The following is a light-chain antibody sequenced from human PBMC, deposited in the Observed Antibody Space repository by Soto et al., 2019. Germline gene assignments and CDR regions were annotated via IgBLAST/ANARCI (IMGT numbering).Light chain of an antibody. CDR1: LDISSY. CDR3: QESYSSPYT. J-gene: IGKJ2*01. CDR2: AAS. V-gene: IGKV1-39*01. Sequence: DIQMTQSPSSLSASVGDRVTIACRASLDISSYLNWYQQKPGRAPKLLIYAASTLQSGVPSRFSGSGSGSDFTLTISSLQPEDFATDYCQESYSSPYTFGQGTKLDI.